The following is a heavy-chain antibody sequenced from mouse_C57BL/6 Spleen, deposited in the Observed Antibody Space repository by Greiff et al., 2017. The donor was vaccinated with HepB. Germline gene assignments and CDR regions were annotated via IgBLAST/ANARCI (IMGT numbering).Heavy chain of an antibody. J-gene: IGHJ3*01. CDR2: INPNNGGT. V-gene: IGHV1-18*01. D-gene: IGHD1-1*01. CDR3: ASGGYYGSSWRAY. CDR1: GYTFTDYN. Sequence: EVQLQQSGPELVKPGASVKIPCKASGYTFTDYNMDWVKQSHGKSLEWIGDINPNNGGTIYNQKFKGKATLTVDKSSSTAYMELRSLTSEDTAVYYCASGGYYGSSWRAYWGQGTLVTVSA.